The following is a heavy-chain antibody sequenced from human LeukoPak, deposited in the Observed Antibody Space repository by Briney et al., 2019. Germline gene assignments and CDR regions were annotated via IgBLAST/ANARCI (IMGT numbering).Heavy chain of an antibody. J-gene: IGHJ5*02. V-gene: IGHV1-69*06. CDR2: IMPILDTA. CDR3: ARCTSTVTIGWFDP. Sequence: ASVKVSCKTFGGTFSSNAISWVRQAPGQGLEWMGGIMPILDTANYAQKFQGRVTITADKSTSTAYMELSSLRSEDTAVYYCARCTSTVTIGWFDPWGQGTLVTVSS. D-gene: IGHD4-17*01. CDR1: GGTFSSNA.